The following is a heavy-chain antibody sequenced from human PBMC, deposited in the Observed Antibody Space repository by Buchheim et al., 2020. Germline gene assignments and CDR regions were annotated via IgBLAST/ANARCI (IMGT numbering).Heavy chain of an antibody. D-gene: IGHD3-22*01. Sequence: EVQLVESGGGLVQPGGSLRLSCAASGFTFSSYWMSWVRQAPGKGLEWVANIKQDGSEKYYVDSVKGLFTISRDNAKTSMYLQMNSLRAEDTAVYYCARDPGPNYYDSSGRLDYWGQGTL. CDR1: GFTFSSYW. CDR2: IKQDGSEK. CDR3: ARDPGPNYYDSSGRLDY. J-gene: IGHJ4*02. V-gene: IGHV3-7*01.